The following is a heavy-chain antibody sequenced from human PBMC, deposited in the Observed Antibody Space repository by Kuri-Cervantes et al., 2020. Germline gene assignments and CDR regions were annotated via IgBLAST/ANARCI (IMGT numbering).Heavy chain of an antibody. Sequence: ASVKVSCKASGYTFTSYYMHWARQAPGQGLEWMGIINPSGGSTSYAQKFQGRVTMTRDTSTSTVYMELSSLRSEDTAVYYCARDSVKLLWFGELFGLPGYWGQGTLVTVSS. V-gene: IGHV1-46*01. CDR2: INPSGGST. D-gene: IGHD3-10*01. J-gene: IGHJ4*02. CDR1: GYTFTSYY. CDR3: ARDSVKLLWFGELFGLPGY.